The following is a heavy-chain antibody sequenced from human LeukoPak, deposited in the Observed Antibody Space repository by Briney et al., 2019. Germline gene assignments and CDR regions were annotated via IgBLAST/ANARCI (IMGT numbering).Heavy chain of an antibody. CDR3: VRDLGGRSGH. V-gene: IGHV3-74*01. D-gene: IGHD1-26*01. CDR1: GFTFSSNW. J-gene: IGHJ4*02. CDR2: INEDGSTT. Sequence: GGSLRLSCAASGFTFSSNWMHWVRQAPGKGLVWVSRINEDGSTTNYADSVKGRSTIFGDNAKNTLYLQMNSLRAEDTAVYYCVRDLGGRSGHWGQGTLVTVSS.